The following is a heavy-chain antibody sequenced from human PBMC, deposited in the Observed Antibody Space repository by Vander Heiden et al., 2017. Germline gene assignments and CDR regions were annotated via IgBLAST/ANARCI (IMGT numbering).Heavy chain of an antibody. Sequence: EVQLVESGGGLVQPGGSLTLSCAASGFLLSDHHMDWLRKAPGKGLEWGGRTRNKLRSYTTEYAASVKGRFTISRDDSKNSLYLQMNSLKTEDTALYYCARDESSGDYSRFDSWGQGTLVTVSS. J-gene: IGHJ4*02. CDR1: GFLLSDHH. D-gene: IGHD6-19*01. CDR2: TRNKLRSYTT. V-gene: IGHV3-72*01. CDR3: ARDESSGDYSRFDS.